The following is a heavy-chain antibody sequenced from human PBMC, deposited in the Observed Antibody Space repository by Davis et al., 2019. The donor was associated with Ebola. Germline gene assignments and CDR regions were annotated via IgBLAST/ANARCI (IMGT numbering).Heavy chain of an antibody. CDR3: ARHKAYYYYYYGMDV. V-gene: IGHV5-51*01. CDR1: GYSFTSYW. CDR2: IYPGDSDT. J-gene: IGHJ6*04. Sequence: GESLKISCKGSGYSFTSYWIGWVRQMPGKGLEWMGNIYPGDSDTRYSSSFQGQVTISADKSISTAYLQWSSLKASDTAMYYCARHKAYYYYYYGMDVWGKGTTVTVSS.